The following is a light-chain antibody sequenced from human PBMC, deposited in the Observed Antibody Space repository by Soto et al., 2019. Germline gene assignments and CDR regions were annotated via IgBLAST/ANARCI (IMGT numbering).Light chain of an antibody. CDR3: QQYDILHRT. V-gene: IGKV1-33*01. Sequence: DLQMTQSPSSLSASVGDRVTITCQASQDINKYLNWYQQKPGKAPKLLIYDASNLETGVPSRFSGSGSGTDFTFTISSLQAEDLATYYCQQYDILHRTFGQGTKLEIK. CDR2: DAS. J-gene: IGKJ2*02. CDR1: QDINKY.